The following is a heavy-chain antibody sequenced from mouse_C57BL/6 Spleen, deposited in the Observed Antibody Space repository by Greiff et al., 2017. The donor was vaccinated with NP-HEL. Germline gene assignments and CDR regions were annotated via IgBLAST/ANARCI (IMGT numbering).Heavy chain of an antibody. CDR1: GYTFTSYW. CDR2: IDPSDSYT. V-gene: IGHV1-69*01. D-gene: IGHD1-1*01. J-gene: IGHJ4*01. CDR3: ARWGYGSSSSYYAMDY. Sequence: QVQLQQPGAELVMPGASVKLSCKASGYTFTSYWMHWVKQRPGQGLEWIGEIDPSDSYTNYNQKFKGKSTLTVDKSSSTAYMQLSSLTSEDSAVYYCARWGYGSSSSYYAMDYWGQGTSVTVSS.